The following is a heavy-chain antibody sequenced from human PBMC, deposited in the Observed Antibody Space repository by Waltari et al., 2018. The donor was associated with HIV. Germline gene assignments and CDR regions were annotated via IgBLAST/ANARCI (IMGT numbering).Heavy chain of an antibody. D-gene: IGHD1-1*01. CDR1: GFTFKHNG. CDR2: ISFDGRKQ. CDR3: STGQQVWETWSQQDY. Sequence: QVQLGESWGGVVQPGRFLRLTFSASGFTFKHNGPNWVLQVPGNGLDWVTIISFDGRKQYYAAFVRGRFTMSSDNSKKNVFLKMNSITLDDSALYYCSTGQQVWETWSQQDYWGQGTLVIVSS. J-gene: IGHJ4*02. V-gene: IGHV3-30*03.